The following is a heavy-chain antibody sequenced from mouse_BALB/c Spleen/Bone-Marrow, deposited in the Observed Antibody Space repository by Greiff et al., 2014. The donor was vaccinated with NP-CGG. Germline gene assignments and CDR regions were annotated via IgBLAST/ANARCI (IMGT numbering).Heavy chain of an antibody. CDR1: GYIFTSYT. Sequence: QVQLQQSAAELARPGASVKLSCKASGYIFTSYTIQWIKQRPGQGLEWIGYINPRIGYTXXNXKFKDKTTLTADKSSSTTYMQLSSLTSEDSAVYYCAREGTYYAYFDYWGQGTTLTVSS. V-gene: IGHV1-4*02. CDR3: AREGTYYAYFDY. D-gene: IGHD1-1*01. J-gene: IGHJ2*01. CDR2: INPRIGYT.